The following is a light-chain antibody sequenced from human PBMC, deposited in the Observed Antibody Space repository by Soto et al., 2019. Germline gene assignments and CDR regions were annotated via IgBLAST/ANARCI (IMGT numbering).Light chain of an antibody. Sequence: QSVLTQPASVSGSPGQSITISCTGSSSDIGSYNLVSWYQHHPGKAPKLMIFEGTKRPSGVSNRFSASKSGNTASLTISGLQTDDEADYYCCLYVGATTYVFGTGTKVTVL. V-gene: IGLV2-23*01. CDR2: EGT. J-gene: IGLJ1*01. CDR1: SSDIGSYNL. CDR3: CLYVGATTYV.